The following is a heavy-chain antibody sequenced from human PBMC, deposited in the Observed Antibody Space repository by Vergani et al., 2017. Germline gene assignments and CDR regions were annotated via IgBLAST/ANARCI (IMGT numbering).Heavy chain of an antibody. CDR3: ARVGGVYSGSYYSY. D-gene: IGHD1-26*01. CDR1: GYTFTGYY. CDR2: INPNSGGT. V-gene: IGHV1-2*02. Sequence: QVQLVQSGAEVKKPGASVKVSCKASGYTFTGYYMHWVRQAPGQGREWVGWINPNSGGTNYAQQFQGRVTMTRDTSISSAYMELSRLGSDDTAVYYCARVGGVYSGSYYSYWGQGTLVTVSS. J-gene: IGHJ4*02.